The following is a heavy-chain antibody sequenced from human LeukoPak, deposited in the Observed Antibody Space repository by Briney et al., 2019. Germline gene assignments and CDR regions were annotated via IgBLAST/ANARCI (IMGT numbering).Heavy chain of an antibody. D-gene: IGHD6-19*01. Sequence: GGSLRLSCAASGFTFSSYAMHWVRQAPGKGLEWVAVISYDGSNKYYADSVKGRFTISRDNSKNTLYLQMNSLRAEDTAVYYCALQLAVAGRDDAFDIWGQGTMVTVSS. V-gene: IGHV3-30*04. J-gene: IGHJ3*02. CDR3: ALQLAVAGRDDAFDI. CDR1: GFTFSSYA. CDR2: ISYDGSNK.